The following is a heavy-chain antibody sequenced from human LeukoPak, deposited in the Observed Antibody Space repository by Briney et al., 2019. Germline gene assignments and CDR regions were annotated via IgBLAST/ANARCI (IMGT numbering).Heavy chain of an antibody. D-gene: IGHD1-26*01. J-gene: IGHJ4*02. CDR3: AKDSRQSSYFDY. Sequence: PGGSPRLSCAASGFTFSSYAMSWVRQAPGKGLEWISTISVSGGSTYSADSVKGRFTISRDNSKNTLYLQMSSLRAEDSAVYYCAKDSRQSSYFDYWGQGTLVTVSS. CDR1: GFTFSSYA. V-gene: IGHV3-23*01. CDR2: ISVSGGST.